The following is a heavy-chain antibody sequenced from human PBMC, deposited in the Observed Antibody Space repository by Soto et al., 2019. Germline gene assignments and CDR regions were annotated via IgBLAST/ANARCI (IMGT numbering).Heavy chain of an antibody. Sequence: RESLKISCKCSGYSFTSYWIGWVRQMPVKGLEWMGIIYPGDSDTRYSPSFQGQVTISADKSISTAYLQWSSLKASDTAMYYCASLNYYDSSGYGPDAFDIWGQGTMVTVSS. CDR2: IYPGDSDT. V-gene: IGHV5-51*01. CDR1: GYSFTSYW. D-gene: IGHD3-22*01. J-gene: IGHJ3*02. CDR3: ASLNYYDSSGYGPDAFDI.